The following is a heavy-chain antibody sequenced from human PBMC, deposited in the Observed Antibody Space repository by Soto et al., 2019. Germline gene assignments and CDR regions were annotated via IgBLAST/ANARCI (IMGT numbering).Heavy chain of an antibody. V-gene: IGHV3-30*18. Sequence: HPGGSLRLSCAASGFTFSSYGMHWVRQPPGKGLEWVAVTSYDGSNKYYADSVKGRFTISRDNSQNTLYLQMNSLRPEDTAVYYCAKPHRRYNWNDFDYWGQGTLVTVSS. CDR1: GFTFSSYG. J-gene: IGHJ4*02. D-gene: IGHD1-20*01. CDR3: AKPHRRYNWNDFDY. CDR2: TSYDGSNK.